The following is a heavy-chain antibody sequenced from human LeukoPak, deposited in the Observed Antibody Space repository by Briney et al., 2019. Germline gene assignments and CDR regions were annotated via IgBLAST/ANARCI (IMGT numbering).Heavy chain of an antibody. CDR2: LWSDGVNE. CDR1: GFIVSSFG. D-gene: IGHD3-16*01. Sequence: GGSLRLSCAASGFIVSSFGMHWVRQAPGKGLEWVGSLWSDGVNEKYADSVKGRFTISRDNSKNTVHLQMNSLRVEDTAVYYCARDADVSGSHWYFDLWGRGTLVTVSS. V-gene: IGHV3-33*01. J-gene: IGHJ2*01. CDR3: ARDADVSGSHWYFDL.